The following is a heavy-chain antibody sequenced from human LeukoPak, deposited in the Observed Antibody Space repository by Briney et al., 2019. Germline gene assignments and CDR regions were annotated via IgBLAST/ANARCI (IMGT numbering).Heavy chain of an antibody. V-gene: IGHV1-2*02. J-gene: IGHJ4*02. CDR1: LYSFIASY. D-gene: IGHD3-10*01. CDR2: IHPRRGDT. Sequence: ASVKVSCKASLYSFIASYIHWVRQAPGQGLEWMGWIHPRRGDTNYAQKFQGRVTMTRDTSINTAYLDLSSLRSDDTAVYYCARDGDYGTGIYYRRSIDYWGQGTPVTVSP. CDR3: ARDGDYGTGIYYRRSIDY.